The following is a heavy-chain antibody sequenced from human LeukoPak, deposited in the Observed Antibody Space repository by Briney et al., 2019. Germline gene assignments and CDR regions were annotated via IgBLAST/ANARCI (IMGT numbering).Heavy chain of an antibody. J-gene: IGHJ5*02. CDR3: TSDGYSSSWYVGFDP. CDR1: GFTFSGSA. D-gene: IGHD6-13*01. Sequence: GGSLKLSCAASGFTFSGSAMHWVRQASGKGLEWVGRLRSKANSYAPAYAASVKGRFTISRDDSKNTAYLQMNSLKSEDTAVYYCTSDGYSSSWYVGFDPWGQGTLVTVSS. CDR2: LRSKANSYAP. V-gene: IGHV3-73*01.